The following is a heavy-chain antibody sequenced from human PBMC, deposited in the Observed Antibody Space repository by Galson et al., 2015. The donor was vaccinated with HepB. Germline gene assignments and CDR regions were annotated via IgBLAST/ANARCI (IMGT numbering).Heavy chain of an antibody. CDR1: GFTFSSYA. V-gene: IGHV3-30*04. CDR2: ISYDGSNK. J-gene: IGHJ3*02. D-gene: IGHD3-22*01. Sequence: SLRLSCAASGFTFSSYAMHWVRQAPGKGLEWVAVISYDGSNKYYADSVKGRFTFSRDNSKNTLYLQMNSLRAEDTAVYYCARGSIPAPEAYYYDTPRGDAFDIWGQGTMVTVSS. CDR3: ARGSIPAPEAYYYDTPRGDAFDI.